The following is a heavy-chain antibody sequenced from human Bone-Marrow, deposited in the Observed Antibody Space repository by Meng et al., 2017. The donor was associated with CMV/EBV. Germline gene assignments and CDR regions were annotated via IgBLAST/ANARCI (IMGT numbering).Heavy chain of an antibody. J-gene: IGHJ4*02. Sequence: ASVKVSCKASGYSFTTYGVTWVRQAPGQGLEWMGWISAYNGNTNYAQKLQGRVTMTTDTSTSTAYMELRSLRSDDTAVYYCARGLGIAVAGSMPFDYWGQGPLVTVSS. CDR1: GYSFTTYG. V-gene: IGHV1-18*01. CDR3: ARGLGIAVAGSMPFDY. D-gene: IGHD6-19*01. CDR2: ISAYNGNT.